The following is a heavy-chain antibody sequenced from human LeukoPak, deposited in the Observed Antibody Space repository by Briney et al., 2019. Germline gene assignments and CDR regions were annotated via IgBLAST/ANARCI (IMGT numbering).Heavy chain of an antibody. V-gene: IGHV1-2*02. D-gene: IGHD4-23*01. CDR2: INPKSGGT. CDR3: ARGQGGAVVTPFDY. Sequence: SVKVSCKASGYTFSGYYMHWVRQAPGQGLEWMGWINPKSGGTNFAQKFQGRVTMTRDTSINPAYMEVSGLTSDDTAVYYCARGQGGAVVTPFDYWGQGTLVTVSS. J-gene: IGHJ4*02. CDR1: GYTFSGYY.